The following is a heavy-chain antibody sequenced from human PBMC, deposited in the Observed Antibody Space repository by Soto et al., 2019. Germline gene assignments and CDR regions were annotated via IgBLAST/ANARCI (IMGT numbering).Heavy chain of an antibody. CDR1: GCSISSGGYY. CDR2: IYYSGST. D-gene: IGHD5-12*01. V-gene: IGHV4-31*03. CDR3: ARVVRAGLRFVARDY. J-gene: IGHJ4*02. Sequence: PSETLSLTCTVSGCSISSGGYYWSWIRQHPGKGLEWIGYIYYSGSTYYNPSLKSRVTISVDTSKNQFSLKLSSVTAADTAVYYCARVVRAGLRFVARDYWGQGTLVTVSS.